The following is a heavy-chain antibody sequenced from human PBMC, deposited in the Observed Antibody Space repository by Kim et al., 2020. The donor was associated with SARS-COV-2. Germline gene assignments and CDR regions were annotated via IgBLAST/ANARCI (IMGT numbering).Heavy chain of an antibody. Sequence: GGSLRLSCAASGFTFTNFALSWVRQAPGKGLEWVSYISASRESTYYADAVKGRFTISRDNAKNTVYLQMNSLRLEDTAIYYCAKDGSASGSYYLWSQHWGQGTLVAVSS. CDR3: AKDGSASGSYYLWSQH. CDR2: ISASREST. J-gene: IGHJ1*01. V-gene: IGHV3-23*01. CDR1: GFTFTNFA. D-gene: IGHD3-10*01.